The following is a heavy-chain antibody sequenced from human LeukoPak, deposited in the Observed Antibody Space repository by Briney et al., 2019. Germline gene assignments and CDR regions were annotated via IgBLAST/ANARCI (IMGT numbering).Heavy chain of an antibody. CDR2: IYHSGGT. Sequence: SGTLSLTCTVSGGSISSSNWWSWVRQPPGKGLEWIGEIYHSGGTNYNPSVKSRLTISVDKSKNQFSLKLSSVTAADTAVYYCARSRWAADSGSYLFDYWGQGTLVTVSS. D-gene: IGHD1-26*01. J-gene: IGHJ4*02. V-gene: IGHV4-4*02. CDR3: ARSRWAADSGSYLFDY. CDR1: GGSISSSNW.